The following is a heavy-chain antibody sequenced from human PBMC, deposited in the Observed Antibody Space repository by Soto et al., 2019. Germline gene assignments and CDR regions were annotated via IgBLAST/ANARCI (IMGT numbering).Heavy chain of an antibody. J-gene: IGHJ4*02. D-gene: IGHD2-15*01. CDR1: GASVNSGHW. CDR3: AGRRLGGSTIY. Sequence: QVQLQESGPGLLEPSGTLSLTCDVSGASVNSGHWWTWVRQPPGKGLEWIGEISHTGNTNYSPSLKGRMTVSLDKSQNQFSLTLTSVTAADTAFYYRAGRRLGGSTIYWGQGTLVTVS. V-gene: IGHV4-4*02. CDR2: ISHTGNT.